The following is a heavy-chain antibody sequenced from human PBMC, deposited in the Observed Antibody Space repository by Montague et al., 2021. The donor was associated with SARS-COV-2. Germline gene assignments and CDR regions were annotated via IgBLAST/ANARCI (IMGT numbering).Heavy chain of an antibody. CDR1: GGSISSGGYY. D-gene: IGHD5-18*01. CDR3: ARDIVQRTPDTTMGYYCYYGIDV. V-gene: IGHV4-31*03. J-gene: IGHJ6*02. Sequence: TLSLTCTVSGGSISSGGYYWSWIRQHPGKGLEWIGYIYYSGSTYYNPSLKSRVTISVYTSKNQFSLKLSSVTAADTAVYYCARDIVQRTPDTTMGYYCYYGIDVWGQGTTVTVSS. CDR2: IYYSGST.